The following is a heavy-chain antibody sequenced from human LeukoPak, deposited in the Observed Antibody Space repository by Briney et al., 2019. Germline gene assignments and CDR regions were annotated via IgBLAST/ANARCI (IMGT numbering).Heavy chain of an antibody. CDR1: GFTFSGYA. J-gene: IGHJ4*02. D-gene: IGHD2-21*02. CDR2: ISSSGGST. Sequence: GGSLRLSCSASGFTFSGYAMHWVRQASGKGLEYVSAISSSGGSTHYADSVKGRFTISRDNSKNTVYLQMNSLRAEDTAVYYCARVSPEIVVVTGTGAPDYWGQGTLVTVSS. V-gene: IGHV3-64*04. CDR3: ARVSPEIVVVTGTGAPDY.